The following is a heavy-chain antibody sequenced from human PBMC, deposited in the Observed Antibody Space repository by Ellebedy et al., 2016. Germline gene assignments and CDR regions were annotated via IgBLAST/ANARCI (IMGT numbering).Heavy chain of an antibody. CDR3: ARGGGIAAAGTYGMDV. CDR2: IIPIFGTA. V-gene: IGHV1-69*13. J-gene: IGHJ6*02. D-gene: IGHD6-13*01. CDR1: GGTFSSYA. Sequence: SVKVSXXASGGTFSSYAISWVRQAPGQGLEWMGGIIPIFGTANYAQKFQGRVTITADESTSTAYMELSSLRSEDTAVYYCARGGGIAAAGTYGMDVWGQGTTVTVSS.